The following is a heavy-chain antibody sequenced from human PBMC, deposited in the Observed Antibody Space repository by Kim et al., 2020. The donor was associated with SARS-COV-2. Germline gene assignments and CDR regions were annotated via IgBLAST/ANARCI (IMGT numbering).Heavy chain of an antibody. CDR1: GFTFDDYA. D-gene: IGHD3-22*01. J-gene: IGHJ3*02. Sequence: GGSLRLSCAASGFTFDDYAMHWVRQAPGKGLEWVSGISWNSGSIGYADSVKGRFTISRDNAKNSLYLQMNSLRAEDTALYYCAKALPEHRYYYDSSVHIGDAFDIWGQGTMVTVSS. V-gene: IGHV3-9*01. CDR3: AKALPEHRYYYDSSVHIGDAFDI. CDR2: ISWNSGSI.